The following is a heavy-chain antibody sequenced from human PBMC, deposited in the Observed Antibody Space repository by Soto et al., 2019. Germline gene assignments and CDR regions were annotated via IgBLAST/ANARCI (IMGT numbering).Heavy chain of an antibody. CDR2: IRRKANNYAT. J-gene: IGHJ4*02. CDR1: GFIFSDSA. Sequence: EVQLVESGGGLVQPGGSLKLSCAASGFIFSDSALHWVRQASGKGLEWVGRIRRKANNYATTYAASVEGRFAISRDDSKNTAYLQMNSLKTEDTAIYYWTRGIDVWSGCPRYYLDYWGQGTLVTVSS. V-gene: IGHV3-73*02. CDR3: TRGIDVWSGCPRYYLDY. D-gene: IGHD3-3*01.